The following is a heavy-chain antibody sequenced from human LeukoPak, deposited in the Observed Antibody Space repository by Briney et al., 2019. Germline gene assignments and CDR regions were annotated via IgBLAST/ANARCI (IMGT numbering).Heavy chain of an antibody. V-gene: IGHV3-66*01. CDR3: ARAPTGYDHLDY. D-gene: IGHD5-12*01. J-gene: IGHJ4*02. Sequence: PGGSLRLSCAASGFTVSSNYMTWVRRAPGKGLEWVSIIYSGGSTYYADSVKGRFTTSRDNSKNTLYLQMNSLRAEDTAVYYCARAPTGYDHLDYWGQGTLVTVSS. CDR2: IYSGGST. CDR1: GFTVSSNY.